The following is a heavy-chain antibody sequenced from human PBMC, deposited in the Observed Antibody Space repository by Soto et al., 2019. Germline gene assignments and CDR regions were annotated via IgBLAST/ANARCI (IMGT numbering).Heavy chain of an antibody. J-gene: IGHJ5*02. CDR1: GGSISSGDYY. D-gene: IGHD3-3*02. CDR3: AGPKIAFYNWFDP. CDR2: IFYSGST. Sequence: TLSLTCTVSGGSISSGDYYWSWIRQPPGKGLEWIRYIFYSGSTYYNPSLKSRVTMSVDTSKNQFSLKLSSVTAADTAVYYCAGPKIAFYNWFDPWGQGTLVTVSS. V-gene: IGHV4-30-4*01.